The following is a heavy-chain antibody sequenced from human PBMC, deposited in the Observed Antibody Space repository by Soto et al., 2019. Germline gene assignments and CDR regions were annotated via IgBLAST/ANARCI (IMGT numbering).Heavy chain of an antibody. CDR1: GFSLSNARMG. V-gene: IGHV2-26*01. J-gene: IGHJ4*02. Sequence: SGPTLVNPTETLTLTCTVSGFSLSNARMGVSWIRQPPGKALEWLAHIFSNDEKSYSTSLKSRLTISKDTSKSQVVLTMTNMDPVDTATYYCARHAPLTYYDILTGPTPYYFDYWGQGTLVTVSS. CDR3: ARHAPLTYYDILTGPTPYYFDY. D-gene: IGHD3-9*01. CDR2: IFSNDEK.